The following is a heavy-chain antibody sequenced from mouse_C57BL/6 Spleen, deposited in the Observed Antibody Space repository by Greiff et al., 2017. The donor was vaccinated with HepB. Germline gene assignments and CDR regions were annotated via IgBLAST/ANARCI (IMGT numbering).Heavy chain of an antibody. V-gene: IGHV5-6*01. CDR2: ISSGGSYT. CDR3: ARLWVYSTLDY. Sequence: EVQRVESGGDLVKPGGSLKLSCAASGFTFSSYGMSWVRQTPDKRLEWVATISSGGSYTYYPDSVKGRFTISRDNAKNTLYLQMSSLKSEDTAMYYCARLWVYSTLDYWGQGTTLTVSS. D-gene: IGHD2-5*01. J-gene: IGHJ2*01. CDR1: GFTFSSYG.